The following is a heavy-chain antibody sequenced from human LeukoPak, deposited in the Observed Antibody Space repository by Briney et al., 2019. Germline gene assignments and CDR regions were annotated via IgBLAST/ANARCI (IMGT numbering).Heavy chain of an antibody. CDR3: ARVDTAMVTVDY. CDR2: IYYSGST. Sequence: SETLSLTCTVSGGSISSGGYYWSWIRQHPGKGLEWIGYIYYSGSTYYNPSLKSRVTISVDTSKNQFSLKLSSVTAADTAVYYCARVDTAMVTVDYWGQGTLDTVSS. V-gene: IGHV4-31*03. J-gene: IGHJ4*02. D-gene: IGHD5-18*01. CDR1: GGSISSGGYY.